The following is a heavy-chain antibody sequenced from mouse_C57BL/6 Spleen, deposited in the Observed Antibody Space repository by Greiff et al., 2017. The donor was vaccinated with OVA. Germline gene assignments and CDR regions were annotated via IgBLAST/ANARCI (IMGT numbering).Heavy chain of an antibody. V-gene: IGHV5-17*01. CDR3: ELGLWFAY. D-gene: IGHD4-1*01. CDR2: ISSGSSTI. Sequence: EVMLMESGGGLVKPGGSLKLSCAASGFTFSDYGMHWVRQAPEKGLEWVAYISSGSSTIYYADTVKGRFTISRDNAKNTLFLQMTSLRSEDTAMYYCELGLWFAYWGQGTLVTVSA. J-gene: IGHJ3*01. CDR1: GFTFSDYG.